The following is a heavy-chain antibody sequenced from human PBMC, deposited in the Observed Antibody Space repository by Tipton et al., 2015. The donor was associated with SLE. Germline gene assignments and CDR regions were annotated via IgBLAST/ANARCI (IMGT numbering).Heavy chain of an antibody. CDR2: ISYSGST. CDR1: GGSISGGGYYY. D-gene: IGHD1-7*01. Sequence: TLSLTCTVSGGSISGGGYYYWNWIRQHPGKALEWIGYISYSGSTYYNPSLKSRITISLDTSNNQFSLRLSSVTAADTAVYYCARGRLELQMYYYYGMDVWGQGTTVTVSS. CDR3: ARGRLELQMYYYYGMDV. V-gene: IGHV4-31*03. J-gene: IGHJ6*02.